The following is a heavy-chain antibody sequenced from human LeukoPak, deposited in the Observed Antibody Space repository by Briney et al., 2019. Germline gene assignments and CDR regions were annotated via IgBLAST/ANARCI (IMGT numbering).Heavy chain of an antibody. Sequence: ASVKLSCKASGYSFIDYYMHWVRQAPGQGLEWMGWINPNSGGTNYAQEFQGRVTMTRDTSIGTAYMELSTLTSDDTAVYYCARDLAAALHGYWGQGTLVTVSS. CDR2: INPNSGGT. CDR1: GYSFIDYY. J-gene: IGHJ4*02. CDR3: ARDLAAALHGY. V-gene: IGHV1-2*02. D-gene: IGHD6-13*01.